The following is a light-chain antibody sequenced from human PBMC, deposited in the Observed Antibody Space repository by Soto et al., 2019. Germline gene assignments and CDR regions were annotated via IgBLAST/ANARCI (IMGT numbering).Light chain of an antibody. J-gene: IGLJ2*01. V-gene: IGLV1-40*01. Sequence: QAVVTQPPSVSGAPGQRVTISCTGSSSNIGSGYDVHWYQHLPGTAPKLLIYGNNNRPSGVPDRFSGSKSATSASLAITGLQAEDEADYYCQSYDSSLSGVVFGGGTKLTVL. CDR1: SSNIGSGYD. CDR2: GNN. CDR3: QSYDSSLSGVV.